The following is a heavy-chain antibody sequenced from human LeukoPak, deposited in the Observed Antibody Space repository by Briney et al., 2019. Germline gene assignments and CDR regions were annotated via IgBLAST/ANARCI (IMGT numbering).Heavy chain of an antibody. D-gene: IGHD3-3*01. J-gene: IGHJ4*02. CDR3: AKDPPRAYYDFWSGEFDY. CDR2: ISGSGGST. V-gene: IGHV3-23*01. Sequence: PTGGSLRLSCAASGFTFSSYAMSWVRQAPGKGLEWVSAISGSGGSTYYADSVKGRFTISRDNSKNTLYLQMNSLRAEDTAAYYCAKDPPRAYYDFWSGEFDYWGQGTLVTVSS. CDR1: GFTFSSYA.